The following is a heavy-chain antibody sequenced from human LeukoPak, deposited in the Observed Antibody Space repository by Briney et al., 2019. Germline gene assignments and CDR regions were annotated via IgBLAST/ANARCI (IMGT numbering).Heavy chain of an antibody. CDR2: IKQDGSEK. V-gene: IGHV3-7*01. CDR1: GFTFSSYW. J-gene: IGHJ4*02. CDR3: ARVIDDYGDHEGN. D-gene: IGHD4-17*01. Sequence: GGSLRLSCAASGFTFSSYWMSWVRQAPGKGLEWVANIKQDGSEKHYVDSVKGRFTISRDNAKNSLYLQMNSLRAEDTAVYYCARVIDDYGDHEGNWGQGTLVTVSS.